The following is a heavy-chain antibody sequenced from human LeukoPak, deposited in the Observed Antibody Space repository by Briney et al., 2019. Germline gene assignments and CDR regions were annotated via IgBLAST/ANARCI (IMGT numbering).Heavy chain of an antibody. CDR3: ARGIWFGELLYGDDWFDP. Sequence: ASVKVSCKASGYTFTGYYMHWVRQAPGQGLEWMGWINPNSGGTNYAQKFQGRDTMTRDTSISTAYMELSRLRSDDTAVYYCARGIWFGELLYGDDWFDPWGQGTLVTVSS. V-gene: IGHV1-2*02. J-gene: IGHJ5*02. D-gene: IGHD3-10*01. CDR2: INPNSGGT. CDR1: GYTFTGYY.